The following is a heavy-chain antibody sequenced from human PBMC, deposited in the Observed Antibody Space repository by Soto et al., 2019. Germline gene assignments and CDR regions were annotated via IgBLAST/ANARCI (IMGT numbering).Heavy chain of an antibody. J-gene: IGHJ6*03. V-gene: IGHV4-59*01. CDR1: GGSISSYY. D-gene: IGHD3-3*01. Sequence: SETLSLTCTVSGGSISSYYWSWIRQPPGKGLEWIGYIYYSGSTNYNPSLKSRVTISVDTSKNQFSLKLSSVTAADTAVYYCARRHGRFLEWSHHMDVWGKGTTVTVSS. CDR3: ARRHGRFLEWSHHMDV. CDR2: IYYSGST.